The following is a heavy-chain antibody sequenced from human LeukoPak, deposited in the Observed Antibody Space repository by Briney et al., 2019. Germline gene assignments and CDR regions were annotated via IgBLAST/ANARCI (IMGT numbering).Heavy chain of an antibody. V-gene: IGHV3-23*01. J-gene: IGHJ4*02. Sequence: PGGSLRLSCAASGFTFSSYAMSWVRQAPGKGLEWVSAISGSGGSTYYADSVKGRFTISRDNSKNTLYLQMNSLRAEDTAVYYCAKDRSSPHPFYDSSEFGGQGTLVTVSS. CDR3: AKDRSSPHPFYDSSEF. CDR2: ISGSGGST. D-gene: IGHD3-22*01. CDR1: GFTFSSYA.